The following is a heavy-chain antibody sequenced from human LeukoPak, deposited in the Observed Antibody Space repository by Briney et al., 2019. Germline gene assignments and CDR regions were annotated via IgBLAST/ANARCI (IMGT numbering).Heavy chain of an antibody. CDR3: ASVVVPAAIWSGYYYYGMDV. J-gene: IGHJ6*02. V-gene: IGHV3-74*01. D-gene: IGHD2-2*02. CDR1: GFTFSSYW. CDR2: INSDGSST. Sequence: PGGSLRLSCPASGFTFSSYWMHWVREAPGKGLVWVSRINSDGSSTSYADSVKGRFTISRDNAKNTLYLQMNSLRAEDTAVYYCASVVVPAAIWSGYYYYGMDVWGQGTTVTVSS.